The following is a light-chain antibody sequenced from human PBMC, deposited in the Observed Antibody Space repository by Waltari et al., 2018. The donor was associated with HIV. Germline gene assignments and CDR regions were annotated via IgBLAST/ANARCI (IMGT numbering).Light chain of an antibody. CDR3: QQYGSSPLT. V-gene: IGKV3-20*01. J-gene: IGKJ4*01. CDR1: QRLTSNY. Sequence: EIVLTQSPGTLSLSPGERATRSCRASQRLTSNYLAWYQQKPGQAPRLLIYGASSRATGIPDRFSGSGSGTDFTLTISRLEPEDFAVYYCQQYGSSPLTFGGGTKVEIK. CDR2: GAS.